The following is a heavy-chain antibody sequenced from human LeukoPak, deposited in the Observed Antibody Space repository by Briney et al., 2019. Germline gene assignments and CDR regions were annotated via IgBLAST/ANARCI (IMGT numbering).Heavy chain of an antibody. CDR2: IYSGGST. J-gene: IGHJ4*02. D-gene: IGHD6-13*01. CDR3: ATDGSEYSSSWYEY. Sequence: GGSLRLSCAASEFSVGSNYMTWVRQAPGKGLEWVSLIYSGGSTYYADSVKGRFTISRDNSKNTLYLQMNSLRAEDTAVYYCATDGSEYSSSWYEYWGQGTLVTVSS. CDR1: EFSVGSNY. V-gene: IGHV3-66*01.